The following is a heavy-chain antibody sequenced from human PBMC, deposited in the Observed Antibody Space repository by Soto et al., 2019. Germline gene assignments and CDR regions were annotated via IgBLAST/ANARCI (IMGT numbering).Heavy chain of an antibody. D-gene: IGHD2-8*01. CDR2: INPSGGST. J-gene: IGHJ4*02. V-gene: IGHV1-46*01. Sequence: QVQLVQSGAEVKKPGASVKVSCKASGYTFTDYYIHWVRQAPGQGLEWIGMINPSGGSTDYAQKFRGIVTMTSDTSTGTVYMELSSLRSEDTAVYYCARPPLPSCINAVCYPFDYWGQGTLVTVSS. CDR3: ARPPLPSCINAVCYPFDY. CDR1: GYTFTDYY.